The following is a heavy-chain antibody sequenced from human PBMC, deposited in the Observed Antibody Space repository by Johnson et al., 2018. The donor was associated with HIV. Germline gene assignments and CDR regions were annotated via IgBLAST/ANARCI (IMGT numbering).Heavy chain of an antibody. V-gene: IGHV3-30*02. CDR1: GFIFSTFG. D-gene: IGHD1-26*01. Sequence: QVQLVESGGGVVQPGGSLRLSCAASGFIFSTFGMHWVRQAPGKGLEWVAFFRYDGSNTYYADSVKGRFTISRDNSKNTLYLQMNSLRPEDTAVYYCASTHSGSYYSAFDIWGQGTMVTVSS. CDR2: FRYDGSNT. CDR3: ASTHSGSYYSAFDI. J-gene: IGHJ3*02.